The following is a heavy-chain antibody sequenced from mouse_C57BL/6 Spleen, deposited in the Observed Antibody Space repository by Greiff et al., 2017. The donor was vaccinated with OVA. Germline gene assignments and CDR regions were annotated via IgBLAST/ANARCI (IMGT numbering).Heavy chain of an antibody. CDR3: ARRGGVWPGYAMDY. J-gene: IGHJ4*01. Sequence: QVTLKVSGPGILQSSQTLSLTCSFSGFSLSTSGLGVSWIPQPSGKGLAWLAHIYWDDDKRYNPSLMSRLTISKDTSRNQVFLQIISVDTADTATYDCARRGGVWPGYAMDYWGQGTSVTVSS. V-gene: IGHV8-12*01. D-gene: IGHD2-10*02. CDR2: IYWDDDK. CDR1: GFSLSTSGLG.